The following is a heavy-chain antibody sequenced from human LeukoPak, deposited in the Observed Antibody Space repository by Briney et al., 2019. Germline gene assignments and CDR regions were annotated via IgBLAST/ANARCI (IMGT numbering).Heavy chain of an antibody. Sequence: ASVRVSCKASGYYFTGHYMHWVRQAPGQRLEWMGWVNPNSGGTNYAQKFQGRVTMTRDTSITTVYMELSRLRSDDTAVYYCARERIPVAGWFDPWGQGTLVTVSS. CDR1: GYYFTGHY. CDR3: ARERIPVAGWFDP. D-gene: IGHD6-19*01. V-gene: IGHV1-2*02. CDR2: VNPNSGGT. J-gene: IGHJ5*02.